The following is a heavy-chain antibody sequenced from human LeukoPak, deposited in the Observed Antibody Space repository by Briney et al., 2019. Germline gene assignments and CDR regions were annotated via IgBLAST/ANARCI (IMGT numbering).Heavy chain of an antibody. CDR1: GGSISSYY. Sequence: PSETLSLTCTVSGGSISSYYWSWIRQPPGKGLEWIGYIYYSGSTNYNPSLKSRVTISVDTSKNQFSLKLSSVTAADTAVYYCARLSYDILTGYNWFDPWGQGTLVTVSS. D-gene: IGHD3-9*01. CDR3: ARLSYDILTGYNWFDP. V-gene: IGHV4-59*08. CDR2: IYYSGST. J-gene: IGHJ5*02.